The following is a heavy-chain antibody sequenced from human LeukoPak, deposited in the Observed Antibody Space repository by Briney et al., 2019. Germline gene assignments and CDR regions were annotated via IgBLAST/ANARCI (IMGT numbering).Heavy chain of an antibody. Sequence: PGRSLRLSCSASGFTVSSYGMHWVRQAPGKGLEWVAVISFDGTKKSYADAVMGRFTISRDNYENTLDLQMNSLTGEDTAVYFCARVHVDSSRWSQYFDRWVRGTLVTVPS. CDR3: ARVHVDSSRWSQYFDR. D-gene: IGHD6-13*01. CDR1: GFTVSSYG. J-gene: IGHJ2*01. CDR2: ISFDGTKK. V-gene: IGHV3-30*03.